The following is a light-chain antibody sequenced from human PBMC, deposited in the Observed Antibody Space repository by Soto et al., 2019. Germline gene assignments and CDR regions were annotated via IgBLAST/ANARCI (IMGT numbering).Light chain of an antibody. J-gene: IGKJ3*01. V-gene: IGKV1-33*01. CDR1: HDIRDH. CDR3: RQYDNRSQT. CDR2: HAS. Sequence: IQMTQSPSSLSASVGDRVTLTCQASHDIRDHLNWYQQKPGKPPKLLIYHASNLQTGVPSRFSGSGSGKDFTFTISSLQPEHIATYYCRQYDNRSQTFGPGTKVDIK.